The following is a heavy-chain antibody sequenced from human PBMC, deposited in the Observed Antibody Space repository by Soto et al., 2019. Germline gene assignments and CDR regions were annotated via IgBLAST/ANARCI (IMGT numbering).Heavy chain of an antibody. V-gene: IGHV4-4*07. CDR1: GGYISDFS. CDR3: ARETGENWTYEAH. CDR2: ITINGNT. Sequence: ETLSLACRVSGGYISDFSWSWIRQPAGKGLEWIGRITINGNTQKNPSFRSLVTMSIDTSRNHFSLNLQSATAADTALYYCARETGENWTYEAHWGPGTLVTVYS. D-gene: IGHD1-7*01. J-gene: IGHJ1*01.